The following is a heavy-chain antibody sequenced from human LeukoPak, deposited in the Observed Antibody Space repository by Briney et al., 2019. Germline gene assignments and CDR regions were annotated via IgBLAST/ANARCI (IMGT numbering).Heavy chain of an antibody. J-gene: IGHJ5*02. CDR1: GGSISSYY. Sequence: ETLSLTCTVSGGSISSYYWSWIRQPPGKGLDWIGYIYYIGSTNYNPSLKSRVTISVDTSKNQFSLKLSSVTAADTAVYYCARDPSGYRTSYNWFDPWGQGTLVTVSS. CDR3: ARDPSGYRTSYNWFDP. CDR2: IYYIGST. D-gene: IGHD3-22*01. V-gene: IGHV4-59*13.